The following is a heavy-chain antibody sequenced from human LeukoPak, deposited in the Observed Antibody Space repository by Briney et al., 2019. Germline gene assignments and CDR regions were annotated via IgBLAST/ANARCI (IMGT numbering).Heavy chain of an antibody. CDR2: INWNGGST. V-gene: IGHV3-20*04. CDR3: ARVNYGSGSYTYYFDY. J-gene: IGHJ4*02. Sequence: GGSLRLSCAASGFTFDDYGMSWVRQAPGKGLEWVSGINWNGGSTGYADSVKGRFTISRDSAKNSLYLQMNSLRAEDTALYYCARVNYGSGSYTYYFDYWGQGTLVTVSS. CDR1: GFTFDDYG. D-gene: IGHD3-10*01.